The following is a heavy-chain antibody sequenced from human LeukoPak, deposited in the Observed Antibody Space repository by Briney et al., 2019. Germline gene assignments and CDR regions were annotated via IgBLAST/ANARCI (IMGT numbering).Heavy chain of an antibody. Sequence: SQTLSLTCAISGDSVSSNDVAWNWIRQSPLRGLEWLGRTYYRSKWYNDYAVSVKSRITINPDTFKNQFSLRLTSVTPEDTAVYYCARNSMFDYWGQGILVTVSS. CDR2: TYYRSKWYN. CDR1: GDSVSSNDVA. J-gene: IGHJ4*02. CDR3: ARNSMFDY. D-gene: IGHD4-23*01. V-gene: IGHV6-1*01.